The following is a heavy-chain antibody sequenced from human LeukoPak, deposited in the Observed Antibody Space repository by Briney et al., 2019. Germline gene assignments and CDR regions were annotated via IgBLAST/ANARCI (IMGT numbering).Heavy chain of an antibody. Sequence: GGSLRLSCAASGFTFSSYAMSWVRQAPGKGLESVSAIRGSGGSTYYADSVKGRFTISRDNSKNTLYLQMNSLRAEDTAVYYCAKDRAGLGHFDYWGQGTLVTVSS. J-gene: IGHJ4*02. CDR2: IRGSGGST. CDR1: GFTFSSYA. CDR3: AKDRAGLGHFDY. V-gene: IGHV3-23*01. D-gene: IGHD6-19*01.